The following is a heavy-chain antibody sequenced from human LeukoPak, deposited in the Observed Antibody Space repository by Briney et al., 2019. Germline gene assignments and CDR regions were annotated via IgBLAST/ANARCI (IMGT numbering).Heavy chain of an antibody. CDR1: GFTFDDYA. CDR3: AKDMFSSRRYGAFDM. D-gene: IGHD6-13*01. Sequence: SLRLSCAASGFTFDDYAMHWVRQTPGKGLEWVSGINWNRGSIGYADSVKGRFTISRDNAKNSLYLQMNDLRAEDTALYYCAKDMFSSRRYGAFDMWGQGTMVTVSS. CDR2: INWNRGSI. V-gene: IGHV3-9*01. J-gene: IGHJ3*02.